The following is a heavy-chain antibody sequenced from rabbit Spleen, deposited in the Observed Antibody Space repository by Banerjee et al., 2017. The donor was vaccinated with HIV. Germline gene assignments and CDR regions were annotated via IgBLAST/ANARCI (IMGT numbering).Heavy chain of an antibody. D-gene: IGHD2-1*01. J-gene: IGHJ3*01. Sequence: QEQLVESGGGLVKPGASLTLTCTASGFSFSSGYDMSWVRQAPGKGLEWIGCIGSNSGNTYYASWAKGRFTISTSTSLNTVTLQLNSLTAADTATYFCGRDANGDVRLSRLDLWGPGTLVTVS. CDR3: GRDANGDVRLSRLDL. CDR2: IGSNSGNT. CDR1: GFSFSSGYD. V-gene: IGHV1S43*01.